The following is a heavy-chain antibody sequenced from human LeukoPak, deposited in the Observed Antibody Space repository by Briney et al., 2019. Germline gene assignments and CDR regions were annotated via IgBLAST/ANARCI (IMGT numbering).Heavy chain of an antibody. CDR2: IRSKANSYAT. J-gene: IGHJ3*02. CDR1: GFTFSGSA. Sequence: GGSLRLSCAASGFTFSGSAMHWVRQASGKGLEWVGRIRSKANSYATAYAASVKGRFTISRDDSKNTAYLQMNSLRAEDTAVYYCARSSTLGAFDIWGQGTMVTVSS. D-gene: IGHD2-15*01. CDR3: ARSSTLGAFDI. V-gene: IGHV3-73*01.